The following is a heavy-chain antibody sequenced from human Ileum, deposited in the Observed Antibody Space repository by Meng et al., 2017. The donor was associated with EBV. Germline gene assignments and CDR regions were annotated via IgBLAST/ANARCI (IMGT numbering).Heavy chain of an antibody. CDR1: GGSISSSSYY. J-gene: IGHJ4*02. CDR3: ARELMYCSGGSCYPFDY. D-gene: IGHD2-15*01. Sequence: HRRRQGSGQGLVKPSGTLSLTCTVSGGSISSSSYYWGWIRQPPGKGLEWIGSIYYSGSTYYNPSLKSRVTISVDTSKNQFSLKLSSVTAADTAVYYCARELMYCSGGSCYPFDYWGQGTLVTVSS. V-gene: IGHV4-39*07. CDR2: IYYSGST.